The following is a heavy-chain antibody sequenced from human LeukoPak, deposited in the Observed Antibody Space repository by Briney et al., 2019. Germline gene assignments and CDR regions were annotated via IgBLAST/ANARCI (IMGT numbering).Heavy chain of an antibody. D-gene: IGHD1-26*01. J-gene: IGHJ6*02. CDR3: ARGFRWEGYGMDV. Sequence: SETLSLTCAVYGGSFSGYYWSWIHQPPGKGLEWIGEINHSGSTNYNPSLKSRVTISVDTSKNQFSLKLSSVTAADTAVYYCARGFRWEGYGMDVWGQGTTVTVSS. V-gene: IGHV4-34*01. CDR1: GGSFSGYY. CDR2: INHSGST.